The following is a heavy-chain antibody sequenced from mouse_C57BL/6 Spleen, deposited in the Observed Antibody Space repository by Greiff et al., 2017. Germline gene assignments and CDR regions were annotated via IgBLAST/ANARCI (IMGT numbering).Heavy chain of an antibody. J-gene: IGHJ4*01. CDR1: GYAFSSSW. V-gene: IGHV1-82*01. CDR2: IYPGDGDT. D-gene: IGHD3-2*02. CDR3: ARSGQLRLRPYAMDY. Sequence: QVQLQQSGPELVKPGASVKISCKASGYAFSSSWMNWVKQRPGKGLEWIGRIYPGDGDTNYNGKFKGKATLTADKSSSTAYMQLSSLTSEYSAVYFCARSGQLRLRPYAMDYWGQGTSVTVSS.